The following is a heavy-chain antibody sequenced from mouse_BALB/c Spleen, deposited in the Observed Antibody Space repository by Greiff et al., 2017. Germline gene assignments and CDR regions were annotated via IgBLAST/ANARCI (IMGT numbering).Heavy chain of an antibody. V-gene: IGHV1-20*02. CDR3: ARSPATDAMDY. J-gene: IGHJ4*01. CDR2: INPYNGDT. Sequence: DVKLQESGPELVKPGASVKISCKASGYSFTGYFMNWVMQSHGKSLEWIGRINPYNGDTFYNQKFKGKATLTVDKSSSTAHMELRSLASEDSAVYYCARSPATDAMDYWGQGTSVTVSS. D-gene: IGHD1-2*01. CDR1: GYSFTGYF.